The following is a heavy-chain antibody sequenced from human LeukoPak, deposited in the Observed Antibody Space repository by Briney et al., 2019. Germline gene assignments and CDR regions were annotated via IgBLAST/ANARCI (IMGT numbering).Heavy chain of an antibody. Sequence: SETLSLTCSVSGGSISSSSYYWTWIRQPPGKGLEWIGNIYYSGSTSYNPSLMSRVTISVDTSKNQFSLSLISVTAADTAVYYCARHLGGSSRLDPWGQGTLVTVSS. CDR2: IYYSGST. J-gene: IGHJ5*02. CDR1: GGSISSSSYY. D-gene: IGHD3-16*01. V-gene: IGHV4-39*01. CDR3: ARHLGGSSRLDP.